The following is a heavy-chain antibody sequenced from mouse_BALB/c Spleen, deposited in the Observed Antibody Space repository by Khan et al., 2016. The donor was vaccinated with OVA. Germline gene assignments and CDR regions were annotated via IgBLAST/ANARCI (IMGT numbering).Heavy chain of an antibody. CDR3: SREVGDYRFALFAY. J-gene: IGHJ3*01. D-gene: IGHD2-14*01. V-gene: IGHV5-4*02. CDR1: GCTFSDYY. Sequence: EVELVESGGGLVKPGGSLKLSCAASGCTFSDYYMYWVRQTPEKRLEWVATISDGGSYTYYPDSVKGRFTISRDNVKNNLYLQMSSLKSEDTAMXYCSREVGDYRFALFAYWGQGTLVTVSA. CDR2: ISDGGSYT.